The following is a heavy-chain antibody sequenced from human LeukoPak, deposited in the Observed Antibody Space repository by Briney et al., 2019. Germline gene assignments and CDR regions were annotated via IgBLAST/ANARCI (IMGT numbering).Heavy chain of an antibody. Sequence: GGSLRLSCAASGFTFSNYAMSWARQAPGKGLEWVSAISGSGGSTYYADSVKGRFTISRDNSKNTLYLQMNSLRAEDTAVYYCTKGKIWIPFDYRGQGTPVTVSS. J-gene: IGHJ4*02. CDR3: TKGKIWIPFDY. D-gene: IGHD5-18*01. CDR2: ISGSGGST. V-gene: IGHV3-23*01. CDR1: GFTFSNYA.